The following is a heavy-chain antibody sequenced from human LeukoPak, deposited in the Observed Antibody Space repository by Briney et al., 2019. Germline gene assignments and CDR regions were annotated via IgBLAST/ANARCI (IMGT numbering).Heavy chain of an antibody. V-gene: IGHV3-48*01. D-gene: IGHD6-19*01. J-gene: IGHJ3*02. CDR2: ISSSSSTI. Sequence: GGSLRLSCAASGFTFSSYSMNWVRQAPGKGLEWVSYISSSSSTIYYADSVKGRFTISRDNAKNSLYLQMNSLRAEDTAVYYCARDTQWLVLVLVGAGIGAFDIWGQGTMVTVSS. CDR3: ARDTQWLVLVLVGAGIGAFDI. CDR1: GFTFSSYS.